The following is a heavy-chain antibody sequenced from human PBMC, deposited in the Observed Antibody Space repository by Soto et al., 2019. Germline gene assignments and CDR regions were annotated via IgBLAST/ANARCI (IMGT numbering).Heavy chain of an antibody. CDR2: INWNGGST. Sequence: EVQLVESGGGVVRPGGSLRLSFAASGFTFDDYGMSWVRQAPGKGLEWVSGINWNGGSTGYADSVKGRFTISRDNAKNSLYLQMNSQRAEDTALYHCARVPRLVLRVLEWLLSYYYGMDVWGQGTTVTVSS. CDR1: GFTFDDYG. V-gene: IGHV3-20*02. D-gene: IGHD3-3*01. CDR3: ARVPRLVLRVLEWLLSYYYGMDV. J-gene: IGHJ6*02.